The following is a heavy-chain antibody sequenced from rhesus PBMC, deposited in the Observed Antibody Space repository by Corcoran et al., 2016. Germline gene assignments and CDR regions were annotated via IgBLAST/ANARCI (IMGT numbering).Heavy chain of an antibody. Sequence: QVQLQESGPGLVKPSDTLSLTCAVSGGPISDDYYWSWFRQPPWTGLAWIGYIYGSGGGTNYNPSLKNRVTISIDTSKNQFSLKLSSVTAADTAVYYCAREWWGDYYGYWGQGVLVTVSS. CDR2: IYGSGGGT. D-gene: IGHD3-34*01. V-gene: IGHV4-106*01. J-gene: IGHJ4*01. CDR1: GGPISDDYY. CDR3: AREWWGDYYGY.